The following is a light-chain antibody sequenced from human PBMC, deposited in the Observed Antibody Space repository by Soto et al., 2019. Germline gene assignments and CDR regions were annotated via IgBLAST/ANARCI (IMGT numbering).Light chain of an antibody. CDR3: HQDNNWPRT. CDR1: QSVRNN. Sequence: EIVMTQSPATVSVSPGERATLSCRASQSVRNNLAWYQQKPGQAPSLLIYGASTRATGIPARFSGSGSGTEFTLTISSLQSEDFAVYFCHQDNNWPRTFGQGTRLEIK. CDR2: GAS. V-gene: IGKV3-15*01. J-gene: IGKJ5*01.